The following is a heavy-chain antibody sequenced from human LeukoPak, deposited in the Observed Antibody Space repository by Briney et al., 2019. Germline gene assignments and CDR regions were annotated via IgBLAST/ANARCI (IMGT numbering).Heavy chain of an antibody. D-gene: IGHD2-2*01. Sequence: EGSLRLSCAASGFTFSSYAMSWVRQAPGKGLEWVSAISGSGGSTYYADSVKGRFTISRDNSKNTLYLQMNSLRAEDTAVYYCAKHEEGPDCSSTSCYVITWGQGTLVTVSS. CDR3: AKHEEGPDCSSTSCYVIT. V-gene: IGHV3-23*01. J-gene: IGHJ5*02. CDR1: GFTFSSYA. CDR2: ISGSGGST.